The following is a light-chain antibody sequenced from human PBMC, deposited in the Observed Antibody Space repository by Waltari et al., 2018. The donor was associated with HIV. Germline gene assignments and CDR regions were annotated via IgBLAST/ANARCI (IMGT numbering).Light chain of an antibody. CDR1: QDISKY. V-gene: IGKV1-33*01. CDR3: LQYDNLPFT. CDR2: DAS. J-gene: IGKJ3*01. Sequence: DIQLTQSPSSLSASIGDRVTITCQASQDISKYLHWYQKKPGKAPKVLIYDASNLQTGVPSRFSGSGSGTDFSFTIISLLPEDIATYYCLQYDNLPFTFGPGTKVDIK.